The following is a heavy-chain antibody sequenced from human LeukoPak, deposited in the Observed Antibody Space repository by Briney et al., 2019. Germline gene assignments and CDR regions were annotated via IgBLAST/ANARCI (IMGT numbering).Heavy chain of an antibody. J-gene: IGHJ4*02. V-gene: IGHV3-30*03. CDR3: ARDDSEDGYTITYFDY. D-gene: IGHD5-24*01. CDR2: ISYDGSNK. Sequence: GGSLRLSCAASGFTFSSYGMHWVRQAPGKGLEWVAVISYDGSNKYYADSVKGRFTISRDNSKNTLYLQMNSLRAEDTAVYYCARDDSEDGYTITYFDYWGQGTLVTVSS. CDR1: GFTFSSYG.